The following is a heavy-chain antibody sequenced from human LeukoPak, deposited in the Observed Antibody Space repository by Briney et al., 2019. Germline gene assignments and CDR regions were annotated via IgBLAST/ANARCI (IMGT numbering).Heavy chain of an antibody. CDR1: GFTFSSYA. CDR3: AKDSDSSGYYYYYYYGMDV. D-gene: IGHD3-22*01. V-gene: IGHV3-23*01. Sequence: GGSLRLSCAASGFTFSSYAFNWVRQAPGKGLEWVSAISGSGGSTYYADSVKGRFTISRDNSKNTLYLQMNSLRAEDTAVYYCAKDSDSSGYYYYYYYGMDVWGQGTTVTVSS. CDR2: ISGSGGST. J-gene: IGHJ6*02.